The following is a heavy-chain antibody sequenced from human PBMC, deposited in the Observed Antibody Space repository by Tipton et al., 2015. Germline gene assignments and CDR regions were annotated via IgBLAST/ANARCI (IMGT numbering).Heavy chain of an antibody. Sequence: QLVQSGAEVKKPGASVKVSCKASGYTFTDYGTTWVRQAPGQGLEWMGWISVYNGNTNYAEKFQGRVTLTTDTSTSTAYMELRSLRSDDTAVYYCARWAAYFDLWGRGTLVTVSS. CDR1: GYTFTDYG. J-gene: IGHJ2*01. CDR2: ISVYNGNT. CDR3: ARWAAYFDL. V-gene: IGHV1-18*01. D-gene: IGHD2-15*01.